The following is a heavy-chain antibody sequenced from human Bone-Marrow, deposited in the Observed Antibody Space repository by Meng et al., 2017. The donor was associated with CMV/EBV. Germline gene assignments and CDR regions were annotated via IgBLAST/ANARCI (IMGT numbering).Heavy chain of an antibody. D-gene: IGHD1-26*01. CDR2: IRYDGSNK. V-gene: IGHV3-30*02. CDR3: AKDESEVGATVY. CDR1: GFTFSSYG. Sequence: QVQLVESGXGVVQPGGSRSFSCAASGFTFSSYGMHWVRQAPGKGLEWVAFIRYDGSNKYYADSVKGRFTISRDNSKNTLYLQMNSLRAEDTAVYYCAKDESEVGATVYWGQGTLVTVSS. J-gene: IGHJ4*02.